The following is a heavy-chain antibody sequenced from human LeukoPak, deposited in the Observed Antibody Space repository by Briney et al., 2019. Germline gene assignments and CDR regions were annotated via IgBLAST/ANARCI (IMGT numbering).Heavy chain of an antibody. Sequence: PGRSLRLSCAASGFTFSTYVLYCVRQAPGKGLEWVAVISYGGSHKYYTDSVKGRFTISRDNAKNSLYLQMNSLRAEDTAVYYCARDLARAGTTDPFVKWGQGTLVTVSS. CDR1: GFTFSTYV. J-gene: IGHJ4*02. D-gene: IGHD1-7*01. CDR3: ARDLARAGTTDPFVK. V-gene: IGHV3-30-3*01. CDR2: ISYGGSHK.